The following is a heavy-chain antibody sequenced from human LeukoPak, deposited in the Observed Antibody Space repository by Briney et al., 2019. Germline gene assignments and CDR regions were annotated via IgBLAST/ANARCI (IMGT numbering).Heavy chain of an antibody. J-gene: IGHJ4*02. V-gene: IGHV4-34*01. CDR1: GGSFSGYY. D-gene: IGHD2-21*02. CDR3: ARLPYCGGDCYDY. Sequence: KPSETLSLTCAVYGGSFSGYYWSWIRQPPGKGLEWIGEINHSGSTNYNPSLKSRVTISVDTSKNQFSLKLSSVTAADTAVYYCARLPYCGGDCYDYWGQGTLVTVSS. CDR2: INHSGST.